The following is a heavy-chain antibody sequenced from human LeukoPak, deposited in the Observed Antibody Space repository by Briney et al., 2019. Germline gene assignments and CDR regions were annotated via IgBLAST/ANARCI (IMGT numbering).Heavy chain of an antibody. J-gene: IGHJ4*02. Sequence: PGGSLRLSCAASGFTFSSYAMSWVRQAPGKGLEWVSAISGSGGSTYYADSVKGRFTISRDNSKHTLYLQMNSLRAEDTAVYYCAKTRQVGVPRDYFDYWGQGTLVTVSS. CDR3: AKTRQVGVPRDYFDY. V-gene: IGHV3-23*01. CDR2: ISGSGGST. D-gene: IGHD1-26*01. CDR1: GFTFSSYA.